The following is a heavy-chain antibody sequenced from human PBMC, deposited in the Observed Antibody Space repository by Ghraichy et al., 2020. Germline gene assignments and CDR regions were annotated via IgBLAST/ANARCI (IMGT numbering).Heavy chain of an antibody. CDR3: ARFIAPRINRGGFDP. J-gene: IGHJ5*02. D-gene: IGHD3-10*01. V-gene: IGHV5-51*01. CDR2: IYPGDSDT. CDR1: GYSFTSYW. Sequence: GESLNISCTGSGYSFTSYWIGWVRQVPGKGLEWVAIIYPGDSDTRYNPSFQGQVTISADNSISTIYLQWSSLKASDTAMYYCARFIAPRINRGGFDPWGQGTLVTVSS.